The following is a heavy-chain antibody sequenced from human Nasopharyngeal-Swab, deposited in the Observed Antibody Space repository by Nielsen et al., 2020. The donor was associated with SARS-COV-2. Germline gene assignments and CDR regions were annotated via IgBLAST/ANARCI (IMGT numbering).Heavy chain of an antibody. Sequence: GESLKISCAASGITFSNAWMSWVRQAPGKGPEWVANIRSDGGGRNYVDSVKGRFTISRDNAENSLYLQMDSLRAEDTAIYYCARYYCGGDCPFDYWGQGILVTVSS. CDR2: IRSDGGGR. V-gene: IGHV3-7*01. J-gene: IGHJ4*02. D-gene: IGHD2-21*02. CDR3: ARYYCGGDCPFDY. CDR1: GITFSNAW.